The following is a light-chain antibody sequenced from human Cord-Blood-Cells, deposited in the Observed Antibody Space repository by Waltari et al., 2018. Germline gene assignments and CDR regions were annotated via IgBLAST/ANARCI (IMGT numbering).Light chain of an antibody. V-gene: IGKV1-5*01. CDR3: QQYNSPLT. J-gene: IGKJ4*01. CDR1: QSISSW. Sequence: DIQMTQSPSTMSASVGDRVTITCRASQSISSWLAWYQQKPGKAPKLLIYDASSLASGVPSRFSGSGSGTEFTLTISSLQPDHFATYYCQQYNSPLTCGGGTKVEIK. CDR2: DAS.